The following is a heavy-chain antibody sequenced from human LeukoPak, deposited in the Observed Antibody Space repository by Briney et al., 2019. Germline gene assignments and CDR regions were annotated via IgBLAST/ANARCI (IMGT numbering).Heavy chain of an antibody. V-gene: IGHV1-8*03. CDR3: ARGRSTGYPYYFEY. J-gene: IGHJ4*02. Sequence: ASVRVSCKASGYSFTIDDIYWGRQAPRQGRGWMGWMNPNSGSTGYAQKFQGRVTITRNTSISTAYMELSGLRSEDTAVYYCARGRSTGYPYYFEYWGQGTLVTVSS. CDR1: GYSFTIDD. CDR2: MNPNSGST. D-gene: IGHD5-12*01.